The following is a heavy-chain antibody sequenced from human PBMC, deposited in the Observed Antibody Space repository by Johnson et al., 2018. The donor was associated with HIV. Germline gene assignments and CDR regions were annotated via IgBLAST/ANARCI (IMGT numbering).Heavy chain of an antibody. J-gene: IGHJ3*02. CDR2: IWYDGRNK. V-gene: IGHV3-33*01. CDR1: GFTFSSYG. Sequence: VQLVESGGGVVQPGRSLRLSCAASGFTFSSYGMHWVRQAPGKGLEWVAVIWYDGRNKYSADSVRGRFTISRDNSKNTRYLQMNSLRAEDTAVYYCAREGAWEVRPGAFDIWGQGTMVTVSS. CDR3: AREGAWEVRPGAFDI. D-gene: IGHD1-26*01.